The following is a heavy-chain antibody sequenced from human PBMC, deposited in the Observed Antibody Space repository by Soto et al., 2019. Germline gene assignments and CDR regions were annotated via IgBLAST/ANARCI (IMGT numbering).Heavy chain of an antibody. D-gene: IGHD2-21*01. CDR2: INPNSGGT. J-gene: IGHJ3*01. CDR3: ARQGAVILRMHNRLEP. V-gene: IGHV1-2*04. CDR1: GYTFTGHY. Sequence: SVKVSCKGSGYTFTGHYVHWVRQAPGQGLEWMGWINPNSGGTKYTQKFQGWVTMTRDTSISTAYTELSRLKSDDTAVYYCARQGAVILRMHNRLEPWGQGTRVTVSS.